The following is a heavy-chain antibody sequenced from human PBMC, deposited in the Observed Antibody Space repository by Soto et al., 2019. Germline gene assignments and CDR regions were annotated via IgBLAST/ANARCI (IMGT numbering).Heavy chain of an antibody. CDR3: ARVAVAGTRQDNWFDP. V-gene: IGHV1-3*01. CDR2: INAGNGNT. Sequence: GASGKVSCKASGYTFTSYAMHWVRQAPGQRLEWMGWINAGNGNTKYSQKFQGRVTITRDTSASTAYMELSSLRSEDTAVYYCARVAVAGTRQDNWFDPWGQGTLVTVSS. J-gene: IGHJ5*02. CDR1: GYTFTSYA. D-gene: IGHD6-19*01.